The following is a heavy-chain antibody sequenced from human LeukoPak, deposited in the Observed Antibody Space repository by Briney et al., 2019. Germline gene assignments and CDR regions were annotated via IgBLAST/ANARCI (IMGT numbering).Heavy chain of an antibody. D-gene: IGHD3-10*01. CDR2: IYYSGST. CDR1: GGSISSYY. V-gene: IGHV4-59*01. Sequence: SETLSLTCTVSGGSISSYYWSWIRQPPGKGLEWIGYIYYSGSTNYNPSLKSRGTISVDTSNNQFSLKLTSVTAADTAVYYCARSGRGNSAGFDCWGQGTLVTVSS. J-gene: IGHJ4*02. CDR3: ARSGRGNSAGFDC.